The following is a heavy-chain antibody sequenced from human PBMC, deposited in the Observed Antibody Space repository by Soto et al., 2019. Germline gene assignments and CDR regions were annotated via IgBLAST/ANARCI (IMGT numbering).Heavy chain of an antibody. CDR2: IDPIDSYT. V-gene: IGHV5-10-1*01. CDR3: ARRAHMSRRGETFSYYYYGMDV. J-gene: IGHJ6*02. CDR1: GYSFTSYW. D-gene: IGHD3-16*01. Sequence: GESLRISCKGAGYSFTSYWISWVRQLPGKGLEWMGRIDPIDSYTNYSPSFQGHVTISADKSISTAYLQWSSLKASDTAMYYCARRAHMSRRGETFSYYYYGMDVWGQGTTVTVSS.